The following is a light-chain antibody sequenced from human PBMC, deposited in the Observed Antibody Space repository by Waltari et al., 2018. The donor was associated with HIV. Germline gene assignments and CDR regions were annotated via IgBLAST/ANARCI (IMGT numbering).Light chain of an antibody. V-gene: IGLV2-14*01. Sequence: QSALTQPASVSGSPGQSITISCSGTSGDIGAYNYVSWYQQHPGKAPKLIIYEFNYRPSGVSDRFSGSKSGNTASLTISGLQTEDEADYFCSSYAATKTVTFGGVTKVTVL. J-gene: IGLJ2*01. CDR3: SSYAATKTVT. CDR2: EFN. CDR1: SGDIGAYNY.